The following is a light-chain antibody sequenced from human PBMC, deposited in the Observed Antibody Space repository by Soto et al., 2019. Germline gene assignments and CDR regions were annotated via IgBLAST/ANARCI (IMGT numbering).Light chain of an antibody. CDR2: DAS. CDR3: QQRSSWPLT. Sequence: EIVLTQSPATLSLSPGERATLSCRASQSISSYLAWYQQKRGQAPRLLIYDASNRATGIPARFSGSGSGTDFTLTISSLETEDCAVYYCQQRSSWPLTFGGGTKVEIK. J-gene: IGKJ4*01. CDR1: QSISSY. V-gene: IGKV3-11*01.